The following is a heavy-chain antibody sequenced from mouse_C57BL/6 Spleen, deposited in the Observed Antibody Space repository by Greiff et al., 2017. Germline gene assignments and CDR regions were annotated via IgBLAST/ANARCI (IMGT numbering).Heavy chain of an antibody. V-gene: IGHV1-61*01. CDR2: IYPSDSET. D-gene: IGHD2-2*01. CDR1: GYTFTSYW. Sequence: QVQLQQSGAELVRPGSSVKLSCKASGYTFTSYWMDWVKQRPGQGLEWIGNIYPSDSETHYNQKFKDKATLTVDKSSSTAYMQLSSLTSEDSAVYYGARSGSTMVTTSPCDDWGQGTTLTVSS. CDR3: ARSGSTMVTTSPCDD. J-gene: IGHJ2*01.